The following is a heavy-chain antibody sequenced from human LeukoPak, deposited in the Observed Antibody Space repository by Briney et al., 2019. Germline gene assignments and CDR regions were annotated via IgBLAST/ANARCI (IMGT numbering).Heavy chain of an antibody. Sequence: GGALRLSCAVSGFSVSDYSISWIRQSPGKGPEWISYVMSGRGSTNYADSVKGRLTISRDNAKNSVALQLDGLRAEDTAVYFCTRERRGSYYAFESWGQGTLVTVSS. CDR3: TRERRGSYYAFES. CDR1: GFSVSDYS. D-gene: IGHD3-16*01. J-gene: IGHJ4*02. V-gene: IGHV3-11*05. CDR2: VMSGRGST.